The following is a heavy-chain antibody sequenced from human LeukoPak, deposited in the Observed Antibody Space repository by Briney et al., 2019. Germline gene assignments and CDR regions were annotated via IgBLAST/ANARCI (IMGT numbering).Heavy chain of an antibody. CDR1: GGSISSGGYS. CDR3: ATGDSSGYCYDY. Sequence: PSETLSLTCAVSGGSISSGGYSWSWIRQPPGKGLEWIGYIYHSGSTYYNPSLKSRVTISVDTSKNQFSLKLSSVTAADTAVYYCATGDSSGYCYDYWGQGTLVTVSS. D-gene: IGHD3-22*01. CDR2: IYHSGST. J-gene: IGHJ4*02. V-gene: IGHV4-30-2*01.